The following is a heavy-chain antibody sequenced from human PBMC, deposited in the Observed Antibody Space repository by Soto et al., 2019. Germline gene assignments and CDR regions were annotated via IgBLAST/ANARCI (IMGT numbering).Heavy chain of an antibody. V-gene: IGHV3-66*01. D-gene: IGHD2-15*01. J-gene: IGHJ4*02. CDR2: IYSGGST. CDR1: GFTVSSNY. Sequence: EVQLVESGGGLVQPGGSLRLSCAASGFTVSSNYMSWVRQAPGKGLEWVSVIYSGGSTNYADSVKGRFTISRDNSKKTLYLQLHSLRGEDTVVYDCARGGVVAASDWGQGTLVTVSS. CDR3: ARGGVVAASD.